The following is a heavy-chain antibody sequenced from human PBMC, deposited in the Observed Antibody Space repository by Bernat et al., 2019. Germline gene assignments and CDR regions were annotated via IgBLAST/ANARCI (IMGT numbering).Heavy chain of an antibody. CDR1: GFTFSNAW. CDR2: IKSKTDGGTT. V-gene: IGHV3-15*05. Sequence: EVQLVESGGGLVKPGGSLRLSCAASGFTFSNAWMSWVRQAPGKGLEWVGRIKSKTDGGTTDYAAPVKGRFTISRDDSKTTLYLQMNSRKAEDTAVYYCTTYTRRRAFDIWGQGTMVTVSS. CDR3: TTYTRRRAFDI. J-gene: IGHJ3*02. D-gene: IGHD2-2*02.